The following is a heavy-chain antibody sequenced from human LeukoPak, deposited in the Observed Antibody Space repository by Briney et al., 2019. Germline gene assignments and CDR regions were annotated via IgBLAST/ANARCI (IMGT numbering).Heavy chain of an antibody. CDR3: ARGFPATPGIAVAGTLDY. J-gene: IGHJ4*02. D-gene: IGHD6-19*01. V-gene: IGHV4-34*01. CDR1: GGSFSGYY. Sequence: SETLSLTCAVYGGSFSGYYWSWIRQPPGKGLEWIGEINHSGSTNYNPSLKSRVTISVDTSKNQFSLKLSSVTAADTAVYYCARGFPATPGIAVAGTLDYWGQGTLVTVSS. CDR2: INHSGST.